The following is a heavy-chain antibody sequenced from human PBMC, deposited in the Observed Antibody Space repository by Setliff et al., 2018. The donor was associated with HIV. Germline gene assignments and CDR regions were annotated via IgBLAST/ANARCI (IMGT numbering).Heavy chain of an antibody. J-gene: IGHJ6*03. CDR1: GYIFTDYY. CDR3: AREAVVSGPDYYSYYMDV. V-gene: IGHV1-2*06. CDR2: INPDSGGT. D-gene: IGHD2-15*01. Sequence: ASVKVSCKASGYIFTDYYIHWVRQAPGQGLEWMGRINPDSGGTNFARKFQGRVTMTRDTSITTVYMEVSGLRSDDTAVYYCAREAVVSGPDYYSYYMDVWGKGTTVTVSS.